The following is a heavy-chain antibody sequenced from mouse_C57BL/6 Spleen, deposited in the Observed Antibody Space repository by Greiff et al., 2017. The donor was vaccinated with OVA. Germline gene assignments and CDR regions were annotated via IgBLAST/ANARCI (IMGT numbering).Heavy chain of an antibody. CDR3: ARRGDSSGYPGFDY. CDR2: INPNYGTT. V-gene: IGHV1-39*01. Sequence: EVQLQQSGPELVKPGASVKISCKASGYSFTDYNMNWVKQSNGKSLEWIGVINPNYGTTSYNQKFKGKATLTVDQSSSTAYVQLNSLTSEDSAVYYCARRGDSSGYPGFDYWGQGTTLTVSS. J-gene: IGHJ2*01. CDR1: GYSFTDYN. D-gene: IGHD3-2*02.